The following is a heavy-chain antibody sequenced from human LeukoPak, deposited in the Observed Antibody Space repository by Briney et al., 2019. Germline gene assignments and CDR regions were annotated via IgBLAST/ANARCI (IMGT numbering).Heavy chain of an antibody. J-gene: IGHJ5*01. CDR3: AKESTVTPGNVNWFDF. V-gene: IGHV3-23*01. Sequence: PGGSLRLSCAASGFTFSSYAMNWVRQAPGKGLKWVSGISESGAITHYADSVKGRFTISRDNSKTTVFLQMKSLRAEDAAVYYCAKESTVTPGNVNWFDFWGQGTLVTVSS. D-gene: IGHD4-17*01. CDR2: ISESGAIT. CDR1: GFTFSSYA.